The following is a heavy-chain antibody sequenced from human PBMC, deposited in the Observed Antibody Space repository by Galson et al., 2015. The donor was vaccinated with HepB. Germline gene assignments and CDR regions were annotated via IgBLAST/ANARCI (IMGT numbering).Heavy chain of an antibody. CDR3: AAGVGATSAFDY. J-gene: IGHJ4*02. D-gene: IGHD1-26*01. V-gene: IGHV1-58*01. CDR1: GFTFTSSA. CDR2: IVVGSGNT. Sequence: SVKVSCKASGFTFTSSAVQWVRQARGQRLEWIGWIVVGSGNTNYAQKFQERVTITRDMSTSTAYMELSSLRSEDTAVYYCAAGVGATSAFDYWGQGTLVTVSS.